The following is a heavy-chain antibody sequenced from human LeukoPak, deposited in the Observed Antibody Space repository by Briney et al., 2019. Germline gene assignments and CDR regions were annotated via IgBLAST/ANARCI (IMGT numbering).Heavy chain of an antibody. CDR3: ARVSYDKGVPDY. J-gene: IGHJ4*02. V-gene: IGHV4-4*07. CDR2: IYTSGST. Sequence: SETLSLTCTVSGGSISSYYWSWIRQPPGKGLEWIGRIYTSGSTNYNPSLKSRVTMSVDTSKNQFSLKLSSVTAADTAVYYCARVSYDKGVPDYWGQGTLVTVSS. CDR1: GGSISSYY. D-gene: IGHD3-9*01.